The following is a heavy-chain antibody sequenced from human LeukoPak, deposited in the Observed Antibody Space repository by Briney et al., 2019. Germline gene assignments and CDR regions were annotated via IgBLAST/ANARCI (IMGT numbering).Heavy chain of an antibody. CDR1: GYTFTSYG. CDR2: TSAYNGNT. Sequence: ASVKVSCKASGYTFTSYGISWVRQAPAQGLEWLGCTSAYNGNTNYAQKLQGRVTMTTDTSTSTAYMELRSLRSDDTAVYYCARIALSGSYSAAFDIWGQGTMVTVSS. V-gene: IGHV1-18*01. D-gene: IGHD1-26*01. J-gene: IGHJ3*02. CDR3: ARIALSGSYSAAFDI.